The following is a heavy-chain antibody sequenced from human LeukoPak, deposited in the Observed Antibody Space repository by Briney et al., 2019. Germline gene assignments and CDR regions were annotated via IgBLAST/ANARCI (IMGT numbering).Heavy chain of an antibody. V-gene: IGHV3-30-3*01. Sequence: GGSLRLSCAASGFRFNTYEMNWVRQAPGKGLEWLALISYGGTSKDYADSVKGRFTISRDNSKNTLYLQMNSLRGEDRAVYYCARGVGSYGYEYYYGLDVWGQGTTVTVSS. D-gene: IGHD5-18*01. J-gene: IGHJ6*02. CDR1: GFRFNTYE. CDR3: ARGVGSYGYEYYYGLDV. CDR2: ISYGGTSK.